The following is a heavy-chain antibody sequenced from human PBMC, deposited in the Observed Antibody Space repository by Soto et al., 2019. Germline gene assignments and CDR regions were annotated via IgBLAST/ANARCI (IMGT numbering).Heavy chain of an antibody. CDR2: IWYDGSNK. CDR1: GFTFSSYG. CDR3: ARDHFGDYGVGMSVLDY. V-gene: IGHV3-33*01. Sequence: QVQLVESGGDVVQPGRSLRLSCAASGFTFSSYGMHWVRQAPGKGLEWVAVIWYDGSNKYYADSVKGRFTISRDNSKNTLYLQMNSLRAEDTAVYYCARDHFGDYGVGMSVLDYWGQGTLVTVSS. D-gene: IGHD4-17*01. J-gene: IGHJ4*02.